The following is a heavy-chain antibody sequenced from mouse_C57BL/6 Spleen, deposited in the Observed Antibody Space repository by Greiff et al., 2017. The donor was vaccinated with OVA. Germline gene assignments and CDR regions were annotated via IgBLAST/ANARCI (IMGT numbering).Heavy chain of an antibody. D-gene: IGHD2-3*01. Sequence: EVQLQQSGPELVKPGASVKISCKASGYTFTDYYMNWVKQSHGKSLEWIGDINPNNGGTSYNQKFKGKATLTVDKSSSTAYMELRSLTSEDSAVYYCARRWSLRGDYWGQGTSVTVSS. J-gene: IGHJ4*01. CDR1: GYTFTDYY. CDR3: ARRWSLRGDY. V-gene: IGHV1-26*01. CDR2: INPNNGGT.